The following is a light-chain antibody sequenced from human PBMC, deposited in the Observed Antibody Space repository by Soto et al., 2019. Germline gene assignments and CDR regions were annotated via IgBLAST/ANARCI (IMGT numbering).Light chain of an antibody. Sequence: QLVLTQSPSASASLGASVKLTCTLSSGHSSYAIAWHQQQPEKGTRFLMKLNSDGSHTKGDGIPDRFSGSSSGAERYLTISSLQSEDEADYYCQTWVTGIVVFGAGTKLTVL. CDR3: QTWVTGIVV. J-gene: IGLJ2*01. V-gene: IGLV4-69*01. CDR2: LNSDGSH. CDR1: SGHSSYA.